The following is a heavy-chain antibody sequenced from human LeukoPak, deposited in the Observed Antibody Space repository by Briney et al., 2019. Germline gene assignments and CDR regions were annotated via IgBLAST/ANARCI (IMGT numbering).Heavy chain of an antibody. CDR1: GFTFSSYA. J-gene: IGHJ4*02. CDR3: AKDVESGRSADY. CDR2: ISGSGGGT. D-gene: IGHD3-10*01. Sequence: GGSLRLSCAASGFTFSSYAISWVRQAPGKGLEWVSTISGSGGGTYYADSVKGRFTLSRDNSMNTLYLQMNSLRAEDTAVYYCAKDVESGRSADYWGQGTLVTVSS. V-gene: IGHV3-23*01.